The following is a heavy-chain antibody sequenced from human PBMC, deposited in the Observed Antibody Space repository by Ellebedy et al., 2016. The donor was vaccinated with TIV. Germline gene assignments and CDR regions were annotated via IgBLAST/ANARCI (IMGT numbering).Heavy chain of an antibody. V-gene: IGHV3-74*01. D-gene: IGHD2-2*01. J-gene: IGHJ5*02. CDR1: GFTFSSYW. CDR2: INSDGSST. Sequence: GESLKISXAASGFTFSSYWMHWVRQAPGKGLVWVSRINSDGSSTSYADSVKGRFTISRDNAKNTLYLQMNSLRAEDTAVYYCARDPVPEVSWFDPWGQGTLVTVSS. CDR3: ARDPVPEVSWFDP.